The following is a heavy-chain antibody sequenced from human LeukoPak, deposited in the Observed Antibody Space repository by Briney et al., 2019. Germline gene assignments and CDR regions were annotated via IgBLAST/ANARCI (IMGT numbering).Heavy chain of an antibody. CDR3: ASGNSYDFWSGSPLYY. Sequence: SETLSLTCTVSGGSISSYYWSWIRQPPGKGLELIGYISNSGSTNYNPSLKSRVTMSVDTSKDQFSLNLTSVTVADTAVYYCASGNSYDFWSGSPLYYWGQGALVTVSS. CDR1: GGSISSYY. J-gene: IGHJ4*02. CDR2: ISNSGST. V-gene: IGHV4-59*01. D-gene: IGHD3-3*01.